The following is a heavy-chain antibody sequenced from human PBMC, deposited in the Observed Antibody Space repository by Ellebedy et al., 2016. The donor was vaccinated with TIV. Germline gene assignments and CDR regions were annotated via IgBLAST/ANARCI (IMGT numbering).Heavy chain of an antibody. V-gene: IGHV4-4*07. D-gene: IGHD3-16*01. CDR3: ARDVTLPI. Sequence: MPGGSLRLSCTVSGGSISSYYWSWIRQPAGKGLEWIGRIYTSGSTSSNPSLKSLFTMSVDTSKNQFSLKLRSVTAADTAVYYCARDVTLPIWGQGTMVTVSS. CDR2: IYTSGST. J-gene: IGHJ3*02. CDR1: GGSISSYY.